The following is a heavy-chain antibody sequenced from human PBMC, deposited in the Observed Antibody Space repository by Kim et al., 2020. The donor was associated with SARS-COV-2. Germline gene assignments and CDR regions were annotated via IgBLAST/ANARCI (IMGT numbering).Heavy chain of an antibody. J-gene: IGHJ4*02. D-gene: IGHD2-2*01. CDR1: GLSFSAYS. V-gene: IGHV3-21*06. CDR3: ATRLVGAPLDY. Sequence: GGSLRLSCAASGLSFSAYSMNWVRQAPGKGLEWVSSISRDSSYIFYAASVEGRFTISRDNAKSSLFLQMNSLRGEDTAVYYCATRLVGAPLDYWGQGALVTVSS. CDR2: ISRDSSYI.